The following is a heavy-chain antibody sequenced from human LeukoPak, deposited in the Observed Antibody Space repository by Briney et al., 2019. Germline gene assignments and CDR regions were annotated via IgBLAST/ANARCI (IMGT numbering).Heavy chain of an antibody. Sequence: SVKVSCKASGGTFSNLGISWLRQAPGQGLEWMGGIIPIFHTATYSQNFQGRVTMTRDTSTSTVYMELSSLRSEDTAVYYCARDWGYVSGNVDGFDIWGQGTMVTVSS. CDR1: GGTFSNLG. J-gene: IGHJ3*02. D-gene: IGHD3-10*01. V-gene: IGHV1-69*05. CDR2: IIPIFHTA. CDR3: ARDWGYVSGNVDGFDI.